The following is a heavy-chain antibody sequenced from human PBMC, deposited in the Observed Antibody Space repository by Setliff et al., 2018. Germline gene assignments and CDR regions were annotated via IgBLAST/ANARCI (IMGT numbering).Heavy chain of an antibody. CDR1: GGSISSSYW. CDR2: IYHSGST. V-gene: IGHV4-4*02. CDR3: ARIRTGTFLNWFDP. Sequence: SETLSLTCAVSGGSISSSYWWSWVRQPPGKGLEWIGEIYHSGSTNYNPSLKSRVTISVDKSKNQFSLKLSSVTAADTAVYYCARIRTGTFLNWFDPWGQGTLVTVSS. D-gene: IGHD1-7*01. J-gene: IGHJ5*02.